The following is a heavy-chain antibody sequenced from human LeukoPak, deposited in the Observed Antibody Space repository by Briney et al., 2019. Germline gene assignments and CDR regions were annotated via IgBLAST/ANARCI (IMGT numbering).Heavy chain of an antibody. V-gene: IGHV3-74*01. CDR2: INGDGSST. J-gene: IGHJ4*02. D-gene: IGHD1-26*01. CDR3: ASALGGQGGH. Sequence: GGSLRLSCAASGFTFRTYWMHWVRQVPGKGLVWASHINGDGSSTNYADSVKGRFTIARDNAKNTLFLQMNSLRADDTAVYFCASALGGQGGHWRQGTLVTVSS. CDR1: GFTFRTYW.